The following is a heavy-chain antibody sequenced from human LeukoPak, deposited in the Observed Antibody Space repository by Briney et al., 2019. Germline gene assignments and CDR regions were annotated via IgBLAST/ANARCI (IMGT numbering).Heavy chain of an antibody. CDR3: SRGVSGYERALAFDI. J-gene: IGHJ3*02. CDR1: GGSISSSSYY. V-gene: IGHV4-39*06. D-gene: IGHD5-12*01. Sequence: SETLSLTCTVSGGSISSSSYYWGWIPPPPGQGLEWIGSIYYSGSTYSNPSLQGRVTIADDKSNNQFLLKLSPGTDPSPALYSCSRGVSGYERALAFDIWGEATMVSVSS. CDR2: IYYSGST.